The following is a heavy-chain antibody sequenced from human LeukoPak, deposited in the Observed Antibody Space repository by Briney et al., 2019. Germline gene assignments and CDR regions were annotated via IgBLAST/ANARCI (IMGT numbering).Heavy chain of an antibody. CDR2: IYHSGRS. J-gene: IGHJ3*02. CDR1: GYSISSGYY. V-gene: IGHV4-38-2*02. Sequence: SETLSLTCTVSGYSISSGYYWGWIRQPPGKGLEWIGSIYHSGRSYYNPSLESRVTISVDTSKIQFSLKLNSVTAADTAVYYCAVSTVGAPVPQPFDIWGQGTLVTVSS. D-gene: IGHD4-23*01. CDR3: AVSTVGAPVPQPFDI.